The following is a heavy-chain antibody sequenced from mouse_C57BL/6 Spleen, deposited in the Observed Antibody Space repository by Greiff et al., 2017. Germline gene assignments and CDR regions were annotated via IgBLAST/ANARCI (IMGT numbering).Heavy chain of an antibody. CDR2: ISSGSSTI. D-gene: IGHD1-1*01. Sequence: EVKLQESGGGLVKPGGSLKLSCAASGFTFSDYGMHWVRQAPEKGLEWVAYISSGSSTISYADTVKGRFTISRDNAKNTLFLQMTSLRSEDTAMYYCARLHYYGSSPYAMDYWGQGTSVTVSS. V-gene: IGHV5-17*01. J-gene: IGHJ4*01. CDR1: GFTFSDYG. CDR3: ARLHYYGSSPYAMDY.